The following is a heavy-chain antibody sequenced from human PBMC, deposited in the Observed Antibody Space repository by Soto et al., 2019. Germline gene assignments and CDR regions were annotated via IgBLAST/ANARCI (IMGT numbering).Heavy chain of an antibody. CDR3: ARDHVVSRNWFAP. CDR1: GFTFSSYW. CDR2: INSDGSST. V-gene: IGHV3-74*01. J-gene: IGHJ5*02. D-gene: IGHD2-21*01. Sequence: EVQLVESGGGLVQPGGSLRLSCAASGFTFSSYWMHWVRQAPGKGLVWVSRINSDGSSTSYADSVKGRFTISRDNAKNTLYLQMTPLRAEDTAVYYCARDHVVSRNWFAPWGQGTLVTVSS.